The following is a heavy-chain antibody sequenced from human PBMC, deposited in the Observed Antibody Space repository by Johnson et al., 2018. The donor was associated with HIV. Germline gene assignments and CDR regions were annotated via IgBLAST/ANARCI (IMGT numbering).Heavy chain of an antibody. CDR2: IYPGGST. D-gene: IGHD6-19*01. CDR1: AFTVSSNY. CDR3: ARGVTVAGTKGQSAFDI. J-gene: IGHJ3*02. V-gene: IGHV3-53*01. Sequence: VQLVESGGGFIQPGGSLRLSCAASAFTVSSNYMSWVRQAPGKGLEWVSIIYPGGSTYYTDAVKGRFTISRDNSDNTLFLQMNSLRADDTAMYYCARGVTVAGTKGQSAFDIWGQGTMVTFSS.